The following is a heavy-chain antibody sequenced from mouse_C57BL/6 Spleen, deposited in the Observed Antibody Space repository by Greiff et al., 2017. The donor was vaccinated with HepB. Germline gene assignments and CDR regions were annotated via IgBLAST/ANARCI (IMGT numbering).Heavy chain of an antibody. J-gene: IGHJ4*01. CDR2: INPSNGGT. Sequence: QVHVKQSGTELVKPGASVKLSCKASGYTFTSYWMHWVKQRPGQGLEWIGNINPSNGGTNYNEKFKSKATLTVDKSSSTAYMQLSSLTSEDSAVYYCARSTTVPPMDYWGQGTSVTVSS. D-gene: IGHD1-1*01. CDR1: GYTFTSYW. V-gene: IGHV1-53*01. CDR3: ARSTTVPPMDY.